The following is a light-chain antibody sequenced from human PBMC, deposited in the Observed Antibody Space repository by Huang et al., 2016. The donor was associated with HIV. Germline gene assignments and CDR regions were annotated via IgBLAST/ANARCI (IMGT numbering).Light chain of an antibody. CDR1: PSLLHSNGYNY. Sequence: DIVMTQSPLSLPVTPGEPASISCRSSPSLLHSNGYNYLDWYLQKPGQSPQLLIYLGSNRASGGPDRFSGSGSGTDFTLKISRVEAEDVGVYYCMQALQTPYTFGQGTKLEIK. CDR3: MQALQTPYT. V-gene: IGKV2-28*01. J-gene: IGKJ2*01. CDR2: LGS.